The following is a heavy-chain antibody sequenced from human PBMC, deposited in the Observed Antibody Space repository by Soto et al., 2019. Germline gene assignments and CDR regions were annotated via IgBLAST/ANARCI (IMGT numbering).Heavy chain of an antibody. D-gene: IGHD6-19*01. CDR3: ARRGAGFDI. CDR1: GFTFSNDW. J-gene: IGHJ3*02. CDR2: INSDGSST. Sequence: EVQLVESGGGFVQPGGSLTLSCAASGFTFSNDWMHWVRQAPGKGLVWVSRINSDGSSTTYADSVKGRFTISRDNAKNPLYLEMNSLRAEDTAVYYCARRGAGFDIWGQGPMVTVSS. V-gene: IGHV3-74*01.